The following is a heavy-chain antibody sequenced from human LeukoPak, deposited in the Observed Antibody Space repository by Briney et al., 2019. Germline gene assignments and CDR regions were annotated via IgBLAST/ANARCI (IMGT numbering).Heavy chain of an antibody. V-gene: IGHV3-30-3*01. CDR3: ARDEELAFQD. CDR1: GFTFSSHA. CDR2: ILYDESNK. Sequence: GGCLRLSCAASGFTFSSHAMHWVRQAPGKGLEWVAAILYDESNKYYEDSVKGRFTISRDNSKNTLCLQMNSLRAEDTAVYYCARDEELAFQDWGQGTLVTVSS. J-gene: IGHJ4*02. D-gene: IGHD6-13*01.